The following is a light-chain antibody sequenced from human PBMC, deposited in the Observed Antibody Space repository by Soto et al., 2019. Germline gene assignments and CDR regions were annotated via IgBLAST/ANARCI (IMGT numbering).Light chain of an antibody. CDR3: QQYNNRPPYT. Sequence: EIVMTQAPATLSMSPGERATLSCRASQSVGSNLACYQQKPGQAPRLLIYGASTRATGIPARFSGGGSGAELTLAIRSQQSEDFAVYYCQQYNNRPPYTFGRGTKLEL. CDR2: GAS. V-gene: IGKV3-15*01. CDR1: QSVGSN. J-gene: IGKJ2*01.